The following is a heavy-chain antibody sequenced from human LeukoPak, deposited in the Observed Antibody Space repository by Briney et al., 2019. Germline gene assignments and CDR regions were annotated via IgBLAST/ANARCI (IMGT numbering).Heavy chain of an antibody. CDR2: IKQDGIEK. J-gene: IGHJ4*02. CDR3: ARINFKSASDY. CDR1: GFTFSTYW. D-gene: IGHD1-20*01. Sequence: GGSLRLSCAASGFTFSTYWMSWVRQAPGKGLEWVADIKQDGIEKYYVDSVKGRFTISRDNAKNSLYLQMNSLSAEDTAMYYCARINFKSASDYWGQGTLVTVSS. V-gene: IGHV3-7*01.